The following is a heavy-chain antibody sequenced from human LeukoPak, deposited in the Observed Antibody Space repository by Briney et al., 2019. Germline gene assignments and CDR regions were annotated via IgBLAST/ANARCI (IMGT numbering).Heavy chain of an antibody. CDR2: ISWSSESI. D-gene: IGHD2-15*01. CDR1: GFIFDDYA. J-gene: IGHJ4*02. V-gene: IGHV3-9*03. CDR3: XXXXXXXXVVAGEAYYFDS. Sequence: GGSLRLSCAASGFIFDDYAMHWVRQLPGKGLEWVSGISWSSESIGYADSVKGRFSISRDNAKNSLYLQMNSLRAEDMALYYXXXXXXXXXVVAGEAYYFDSWGQGTLVTVSS.